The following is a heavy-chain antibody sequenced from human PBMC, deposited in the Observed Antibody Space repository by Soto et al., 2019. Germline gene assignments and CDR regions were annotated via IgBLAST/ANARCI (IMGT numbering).Heavy chain of an antibody. J-gene: IGHJ4*02. D-gene: IGHD3-22*01. V-gene: IGHV3-23*01. CDR2: MTGSGGVT. CDR3: AKRGGTSGYYPWDY. CDR1: GFIFSSYG. Sequence: EVQLLESGGGLVQPGGSLRLSCAASGFIFSSYGMSWVRQAPGKGLEWVSAMTGSGGVTYYADSVKGRFTISRDNSKNTPYLQMNSLRADDTAVYYCAKRGGTSGYYPWDYWGQGILVTVSS.